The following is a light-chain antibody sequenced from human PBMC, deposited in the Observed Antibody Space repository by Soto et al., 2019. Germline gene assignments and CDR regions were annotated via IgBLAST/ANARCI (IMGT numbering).Light chain of an antibody. CDR3: QKFNTAPLT. CDR1: QDISVY. Sequence: DIQMTQSPSSLSASVGDRVTITCRASQDISVYLAWYQQTPGKVPKLLIYSASTLQSGVPSRFSGSGSGTDFTLTISSLQPEDVATYFCQKFNTAPLTFGKGTRLEIK. CDR2: SAS. J-gene: IGKJ5*01. V-gene: IGKV1-27*01.